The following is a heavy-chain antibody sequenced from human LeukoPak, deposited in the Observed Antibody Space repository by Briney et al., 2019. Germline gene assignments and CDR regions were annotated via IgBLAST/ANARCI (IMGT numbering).Heavy chain of an antibody. CDR2: IYPGDSDT. CDR1: GYSFSTYW. V-gene: IGHV5-51*01. CDR3: ARLFNLGDSCDP. Sequence: GESLKISCQTSGYSFSTYWIGWVRQMPGKGLEWMGIIYPGDSDTIYDPSFQGQVTISVDKSNNTAYLQWSSLKASDTAIYYCARLFNLGDSCDPWGQGTLVTVSS. D-gene: IGHD3-16*01. J-gene: IGHJ5*02.